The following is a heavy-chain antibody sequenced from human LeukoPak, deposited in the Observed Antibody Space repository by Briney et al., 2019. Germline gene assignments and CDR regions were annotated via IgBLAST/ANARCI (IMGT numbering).Heavy chain of an antibody. Sequence: ASVKVSCKASGYTFTSYGISWVRQAPGQGLEWMGWINPNSGGTNYAQKFQGRVTMTRNTSISTAYMELSSLRSEDTAVYYCARGGRSGWYEVDYWGQGTLVTVSS. D-gene: IGHD6-19*01. V-gene: IGHV1-8*02. CDR3: ARGGRSGWYEVDY. CDR1: GYTFTSYG. J-gene: IGHJ4*02. CDR2: INPNSGGT.